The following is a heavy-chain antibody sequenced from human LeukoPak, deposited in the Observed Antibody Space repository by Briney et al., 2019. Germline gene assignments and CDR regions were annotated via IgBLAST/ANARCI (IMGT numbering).Heavy chain of an antibody. J-gene: IGHJ4*02. CDR1: GGSISSGTYH. Sequence: SQTLSLTCTVSGGSISSGTYHWSWIRQYPEKGLEWIGHISYGGTTYYNPSLKSRVTISVDRSKNQFSRKLSSVTAADTAVYYCARDSAAGLDYWGQGTLVTVSS. CDR2: ISYGGTT. V-gene: IGHV4-31*03. CDR3: ARDSAAGLDY. D-gene: IGHD6-13*01.